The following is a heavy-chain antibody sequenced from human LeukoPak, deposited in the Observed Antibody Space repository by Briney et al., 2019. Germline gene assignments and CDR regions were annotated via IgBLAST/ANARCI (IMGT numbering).Heavy chain of an antibody. CDR2: IYHSGST. J-gene: IGHJ5*02. CDR3: ARVGSFDYGSGSPRAYNWFYP. V-gene: IGHV4-30-2*01. Sequence: KTSETLSLTCADSGGSISSGGYSWSWIRQPPGKGLEWIGYIYHSGSTYYNPSLKSRVTISVDRSKNQFSLKLSSLTAADTAVYFCARVGSFDYGSGSPRAYNWFYPWGQGTLVTVSS. D-gene: IGHD3-10*01. CDR1: GGSISSGGYS.